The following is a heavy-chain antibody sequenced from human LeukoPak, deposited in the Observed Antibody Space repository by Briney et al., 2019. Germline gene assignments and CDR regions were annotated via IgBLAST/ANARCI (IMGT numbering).Heavy chain of an antibody. D-gene: IGHD6-19*01. Sequence: GGSLRLSCAASGFTFDDYAMHWVRQAPGKGLEWVSGISWNSGSIGYADSVKGRFTISRDNAKNSLYLQMNSLRAEDTAVYYCARAVAVAGPHWGQGTLVTVSS. CDR1: GFTFDDYA. J-gene: IGHJ4*02. V-gene: IGHV3-9*01. CDR3: ARAVAVAGPH. CDR2: ISWNSGSI.